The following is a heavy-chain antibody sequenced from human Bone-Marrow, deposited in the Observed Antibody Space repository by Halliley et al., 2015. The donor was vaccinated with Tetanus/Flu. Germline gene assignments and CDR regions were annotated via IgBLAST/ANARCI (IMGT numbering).Heavy chain of an antibody. CDR3: AKVREKGMGGRPGDYNGFDV. V-gene: IGHV3-30*18. J-gene: IGHJ6*02. CDR1: GFTFRNYG. CDR2: ISYDGRNT. Sequence: SLRLSCAASGFTFRNYGMHWVRQGPDKGLEWVAVISYDGRNTYYADSVKGRFTISRDNSKSTLYLQMNSLRIEDTAVFFCAKVREKGMGGRPGDYNGFDVWGQGTTVTVS. D-gene: IGHD1-26*01.